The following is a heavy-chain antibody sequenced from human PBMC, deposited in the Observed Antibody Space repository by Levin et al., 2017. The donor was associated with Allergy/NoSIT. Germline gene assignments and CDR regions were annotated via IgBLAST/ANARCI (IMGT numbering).Heavy chain of an antibody. CDR3: AKDRAYSPIPLDSIDY. CDR1: GFTFSSYG. J-gene: IGHJ4*02. Sequence: GGSLRLSCAVSGFTFSSYGLHWVRQAPGKGLEWVAAISYDGINGYYADSVKGRFTISRDNSKDTLYLQMNSLRAEDTAVYYCAKDRAYSPIPLDSIDYWGQGTLVTVSS. CDR2: ISYDGING. V-gene: IGHV3-30*18. D-gene: IGHD3/OR15-3a*01.